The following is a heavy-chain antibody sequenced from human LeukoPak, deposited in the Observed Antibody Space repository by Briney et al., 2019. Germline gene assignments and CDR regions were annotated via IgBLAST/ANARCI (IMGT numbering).Heavy chain of an antibody. D-gene: IGHD3-9*01. CDR1: GYTFTGYH. CDR3: ARGGGAMYDILTGYYFYY. Sequence: ASVKVSCKASGYTFTGYHMHWVRQAPGQGFEWMGWINPNSGGTNYAQKFQGWVTMTRDTSISTAYMELSRLRSDDTAVYYCARGGGAMYDILTGYYFYYWGQGTLVTVSS. V-gene: IGHV1-2*04. J-gene: IGHJ4*02. CDR2: INPNSGGT.